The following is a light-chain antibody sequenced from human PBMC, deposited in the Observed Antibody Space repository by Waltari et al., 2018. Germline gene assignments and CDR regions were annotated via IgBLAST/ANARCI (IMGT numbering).Light chain of an antibody. CDR3: LQSLQAPFT. CDR2: LGS. CDR1: QSLLHSSGYHQ. J-gene: IGKJ3*01. Sequence: DIVMTQSPLSLPVTPGEPASIACSSRQSLLHSSGYHQVEWYLQKAGQSPQLLIYLGSLRASGVPDRFSGGGSGTDFTLRISRVEAEDVGIYYCLQSLQAPFTFGPGTTVDIK. V-gene: IGKV2-28*01.